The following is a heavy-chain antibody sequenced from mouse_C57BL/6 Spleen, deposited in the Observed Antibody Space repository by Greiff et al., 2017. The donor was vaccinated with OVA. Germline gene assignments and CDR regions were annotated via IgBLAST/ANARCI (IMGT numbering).Heavy chain of an antibody. CDR2: IYPGDGDT. Sequence: QVQLQQSGAELVKPGASVKISCKASGYAFSSYWMNWVKQRPGKGLEWIGQIYPGDGDTNYNGKVKGKATLTADKSSSTAYMQLSSLTSEDSAVYFCARGADYYAMDYWGQGTSVTVSS. CDR3: ARGADYYAMDY. V-gene: IGHV1-80*01. J-gene: IGHJ4*01. CDR1: GYAFSSYW.